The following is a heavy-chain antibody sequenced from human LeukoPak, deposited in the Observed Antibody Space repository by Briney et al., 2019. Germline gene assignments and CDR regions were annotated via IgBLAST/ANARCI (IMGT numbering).Heavy chain of an antibody. CDR2: ISGSGGGT. D-gene: IGHD3-22*01. CDR1: GITFSSHG. J-gene: IGHJ4*02. V-gene: IGHV3-23*01. CDR3: AKAPRYYYDSSGYPYYFDY. Sequence: GGSLRLSCAASGITFSSHGMHWVRQAPGKGLEWVSAISGSGGGTYYSDSVKGRFTISRDNSKNTLYLQMNSLRAEDTAVYYCAKAPRYYYDSSGYPYYFDYWGQGTLVTVSS.